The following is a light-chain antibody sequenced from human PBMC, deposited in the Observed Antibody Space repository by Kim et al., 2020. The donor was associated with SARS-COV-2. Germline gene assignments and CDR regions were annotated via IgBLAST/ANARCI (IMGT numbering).Light chain of an antibody. CDR1: QSVSRSY. Sequence: EIVLTQSPGTLSLSPGERATLSCRASQSVSRSYLAWYQQKPGQALRLLIYGASSRATGIPDRFSGSGSGTDFTLTISRLEPEDFAVYYCQQYGSSPGTFGQGTKVDIK. V-gene: IGKV3-20*01. CDR2: GAS. J-gene: IGKJ1*01. CDR3: QQYGSSPGT.